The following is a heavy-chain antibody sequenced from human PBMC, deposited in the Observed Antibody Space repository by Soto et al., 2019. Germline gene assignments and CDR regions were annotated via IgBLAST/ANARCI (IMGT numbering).Heavy chain of an antibody. CDR2: IMPIVRTP. J-gene: IGHJ6*02. D-gene: IGHD5-12*01. V-gene: IGHV1-69*12. CDR1: GGTFSNSA. CDR3: ARDNTRLQLGRNYYYILDV. Sequence: QVQLEQSGAEVKKPGSSVKVSCKASGGTFSNSAISWVRQAPGQGLEWMGGIMPIVRTPDYAQKCQGRVTLTADESTSTADLELSGLRSDDTVVYYCARDNTRLQLGRNYYYILDVWGQGNTVTVSS.